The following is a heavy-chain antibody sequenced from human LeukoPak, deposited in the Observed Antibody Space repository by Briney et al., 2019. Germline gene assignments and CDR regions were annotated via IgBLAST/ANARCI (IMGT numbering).Heavy chain of an antibody. D-gene: IGHD3-10*01. CDR1: GFTFSSYW. CDR3: AHQGYGEVVRGVPFFSYYYYGMDV. J-gene: IGHJ6*02. V-gene: IGHV3-74*01. CDR2: INSDGSST. Sequence: RGSLRLSCAASGFTFSSYWMHWVRQAPGKGLVWVSRINSDGSSTSYADSVKGRFTISRDNAKNTLHLQMNSLRAEDTAVYYCAHQGYGEVVRGVPFFSYYYYGMDVWGQGTTVTVSS.